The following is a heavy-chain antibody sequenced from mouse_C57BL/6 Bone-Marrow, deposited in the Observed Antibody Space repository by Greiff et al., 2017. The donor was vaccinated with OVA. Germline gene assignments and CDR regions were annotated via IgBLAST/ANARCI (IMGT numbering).Heavy chain of an antibody. V-gene: IGHV2-2*01. CDR3: ARGYYDYDGGDFDY. D-gene: IGHD2-4*01. J-gene: IGHJ2*01. CDR2: IWSGGST. CDR1: GFSLTSYG. Sequence: VQLQESGPGLVQPSQRLSITCTVSGFSLTSYGVHWVRQSPGKGLEWLGVIWSGGSTDYNAAFISRLSISKDNSKSQVFFKMNSLQADDTAIYYCARGYYDYDGGDFDYWGQGTTLTVSS.